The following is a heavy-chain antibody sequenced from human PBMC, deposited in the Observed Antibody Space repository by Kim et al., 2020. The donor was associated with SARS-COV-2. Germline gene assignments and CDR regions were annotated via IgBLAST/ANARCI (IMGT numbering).Heavy chain of an antibody. CDR3: ARVIEMATIND. D-gene: IGHD5-12*01. Sequence: TNYNPSTKSRVTISVDTSKNQFSLKLSSVTAADTAVYYCARVIEMATINDWGQGTLVTVSS. CDR2: T. V-gene: IGHV4-59*01. J-gene: IGHJ4*02.